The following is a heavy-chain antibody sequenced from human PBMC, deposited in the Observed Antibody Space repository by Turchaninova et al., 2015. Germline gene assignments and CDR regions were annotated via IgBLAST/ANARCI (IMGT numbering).Heavy chain of an antibody. Sequence: EAQLVESGGGLVQPGGSLRLSCAASGITFSSYWMSWVRRAPGKGLGGRAKIKQDGSVKYDGESGQCLFTISGDNAKNSLLLEVNSLRVDDTAVYYGVGGSPGWHFDLWGRGTLVIVSS. D-gene: IGHD3-16*01. CDR2: IKQDGSVK. CDR3: VGGSPGWHFDL. J-gene: IGHJ2*01. V-gene: IGHV3-7*03. CDR1: GITFSSYW.